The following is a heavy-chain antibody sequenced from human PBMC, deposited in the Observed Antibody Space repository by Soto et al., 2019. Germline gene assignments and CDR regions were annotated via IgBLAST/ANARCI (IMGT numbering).Heavy chain of an antibody. Sequence: GGSLRLSFAASGFTFSSYGMHWFRQAPGKGLEWVAVIWYDGSNKYYADSVKGRFTISRDNSKNTLYLQMNSLRAEDTAVYYCASRDGYNGVFDYWGQGTLVTVSS. D-gene: IGHD5-12*01. CDR3: ASRDGYNGVFDY. CDR1: GFTFSSYG. V-gene: IGHV3-33*01. CDR2: IWYDGSNK. J-gene: IGHJ4*02.